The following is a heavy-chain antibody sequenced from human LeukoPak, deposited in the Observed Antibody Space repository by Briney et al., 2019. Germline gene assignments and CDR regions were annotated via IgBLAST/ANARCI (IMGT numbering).Heavy chain of an antibody. CDR2: ISGSGGST. J-gene: IGHJ4*02. D-gene: IGHD4-23*01. V-gene: IGHV3-23*01. Sequence: GRSLRLSCAASGFTFSSYAMSWVRQAPGKGLEWVSAISGSGGSTYYADSVKGRFTISRDNSKNTLYLQMNSLRAEDTAVYYCAKVCGNCPFGYWGQGTLVTVSS. CDR3: AKVCGNCPFGY. CDR1: GFTFSSYA.